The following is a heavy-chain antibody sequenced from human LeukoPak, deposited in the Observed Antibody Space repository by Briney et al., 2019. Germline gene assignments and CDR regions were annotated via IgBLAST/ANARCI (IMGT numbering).Heavy chain of an antibody. Sequence: SETLSLTCAVYAGSFSGYFWSWIRQPQGKGLEWIGEINQSGGTNYNPSLKSRVTIAVDTSKNQFSLKMNSVTTAEPAVYYCARAPSGEVESAARGDYLDYWGQGTLVTVSS. J-gene: IGHJ4*02. V-gene: IGHV4-34*01. CDR2: INQSGGT. D-gene: IGHD6-13*01. CDR1: AGSFSGYF. CDR3: ARAPSGEVESAARGDYLDY.